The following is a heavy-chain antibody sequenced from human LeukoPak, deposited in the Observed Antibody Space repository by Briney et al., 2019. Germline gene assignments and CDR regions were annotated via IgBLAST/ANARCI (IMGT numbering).Heavy chain of an antibody. Sequence: SGGSLRLSCAASGFTFSNAWMSWVRQAPGKGLEWVGRIKSKTDGGTTDYPAPVKGRFTISRDDSKNTLYLQMNSLKTEDTAVYYCTTDHVDTAMDNFDYWGQGTLVTVSS. CDR1: GFTFSNAW. D-gene: IGHD5-18*01. CDR2: IKSKTDGGTT. J-gene: IGHJ4*02. CDR3: TTDHVDTAMDNFDY. V-gene: IGHV3-15*01.